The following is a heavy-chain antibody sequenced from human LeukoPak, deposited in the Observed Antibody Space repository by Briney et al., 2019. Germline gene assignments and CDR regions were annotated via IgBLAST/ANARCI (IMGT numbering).Heavy chain of an antibody. CDR2: IYTSGST. J-gene: IGHJ5*02. V-gene: IGHV4-4*07. Sequence: SETLSLTCAVYGGSFSSYYWSWIRQPAGKGLEWIGRIYTSGSTNYNPSLKSRVTMSVDTSKNQFSLKLSSVTAADTAVYYCAREGGSGSYYTTLNWFDPWGQGTLVTVSS. D-gene: IGHD3-10*01. CDR3: AREGGSGSYYTTLNWFDP. CDR1: GGSFSSYY.